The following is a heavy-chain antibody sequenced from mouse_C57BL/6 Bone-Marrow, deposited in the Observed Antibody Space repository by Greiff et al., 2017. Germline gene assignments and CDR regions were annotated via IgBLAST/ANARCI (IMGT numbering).Heavy chain of an antibody. CDR1: GFTFSDYY. J-gene: IGHJ4*01. D-gene: IGHD2-3*01. CDR3: ARRGWLLDEFYYAMDY. CDR2: ISNGGGST. V-gene: IGHV5-12*01. Sequence: EVKLVESGGGLVQPGGSLKLSCAASGFTFSDYYMYWVRQTPEKRLEWVAYISNGGGSTYYPDTVKGRFTISRDNAKNTLYLQMSRLKSEDTAMYYCARRGWLLDEFYYAMDYWGQGTSVTVSS.